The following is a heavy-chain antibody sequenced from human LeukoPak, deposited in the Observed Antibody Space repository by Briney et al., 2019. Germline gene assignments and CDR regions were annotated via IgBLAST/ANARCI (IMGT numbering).Heavy chain of an antibody. CDR2: INPSGGST. V-gene: IGHV1-46*01. Sequence: ASVKVSCKAPGYTFTSYYMHWVRQAPGQGLEWMGIINPSGGSTSYAQKFQGRVTMTRDTSTSTVYMELSSLRSEDTAVHYCAAVVDTGYFDYWGQGTLVTVSS. CDR1: GYTFTSYY. J-gene: IGHJ4*02. CDR3: AAVVDTGYFDY. D-gene: IGHD5-12*01.